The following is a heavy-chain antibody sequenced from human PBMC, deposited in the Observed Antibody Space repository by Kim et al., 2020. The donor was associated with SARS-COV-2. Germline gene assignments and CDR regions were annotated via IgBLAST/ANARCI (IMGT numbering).Heavy chain of an antibody. D-gene: IGHD1-1*01. V-gene: IGHV4-30-2*01. CDR1: GGSISSGGYS. Sequence: TLSLTCAVSGGSISSGGYSWSWIRQPPGKGLEWIGYIYHRGSTYYNPSLKSRVTISVDRSKNQFSLKLSSVTAADTAVYYCARGGSQLERAPFDYWGQGTLVTVSS. CDR3: ARGGSQLERAPFDY. J-gene: IGHJ4*02. CDR2: IYHRGST.